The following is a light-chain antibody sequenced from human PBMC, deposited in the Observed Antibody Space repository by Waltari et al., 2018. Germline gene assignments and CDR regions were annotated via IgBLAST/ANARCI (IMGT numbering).Light chain of an antibody. Sequence: QSVLTQPPSASGTPGQTVTISCSGSRSNVGSNTVNWFQQVPGTAPKLLIYSNNQRPEGVPDRFSGSKSGPSASLASSGRQAEDEADYYCAAWDDSLNAYVFGTGTQVPVL. CDR2: SNN. J-gene: IGLJ1*01. V-gene: IGLV1-44*01. CDR3: AAWDDSLNAYV. CDR1: RSNVGSNT.